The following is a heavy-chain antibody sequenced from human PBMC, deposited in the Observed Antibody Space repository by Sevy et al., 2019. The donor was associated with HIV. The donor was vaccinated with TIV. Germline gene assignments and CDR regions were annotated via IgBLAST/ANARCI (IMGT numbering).Heavy chain of an antibody. J-gene: IGHJ6*02. Sequence: ASVKVSCKASGYTFTSYDINWVRQATGQGLEWMVWMNPNSGNTGYAQKFQGRVTMTRNTSISTAYMELSSLRSEDTAVYYCASKSGVVPAAKDYYYGMDVWGQGTTVTVSS. CDR2: MNPNSGNT. CDR3: ASKSGVVPAAKDYYYGMDV. V-gene: IGHV1-8*01. D-gene: IGHD2-2*01. CDR1: GYTFTSYD.